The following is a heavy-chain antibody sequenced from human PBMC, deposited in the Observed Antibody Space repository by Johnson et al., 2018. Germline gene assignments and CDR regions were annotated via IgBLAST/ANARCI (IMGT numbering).Heavy chain of an antibody. V-gene: IGHV3-33*01. Sequence: QVQLVESGGGVVQPGRSLRLSCAASGFTFSSYGMHWVRQAPGKGLEWVAVIWDDGSNKYYADSVKGRFTISRDNSKNTLYLQMNSLRAEDTAVDYCARARGYSYYGMDVWGQGTTVTVSS. CDR3: ARARGYSYYGMDV. CDR1: GFTFSSYG. CDR2: IWDDGSNK. D-gene: IGHD3-10*01. J-gene: IGHJ6*02.